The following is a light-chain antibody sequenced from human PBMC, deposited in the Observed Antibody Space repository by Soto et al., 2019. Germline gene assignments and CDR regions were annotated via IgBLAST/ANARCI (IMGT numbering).Light chain of an antibody. CDR1: IPNIGTNF. CDR3: AEWDDSLSVI. Sequence: QSVLTQPPSASGTPGQTVTISCSRSIPNIGTNFVYWYQQLPGTAPKLLTYRNSLRPSGVPDRFSGSKSGTSASLAISGLRSEDEANYYCAEWDDSLSVIFGGGTKVTVL. CDR2: RNS. V-gene: IGLV1-47*01. J-gene: IGLJ2*01.